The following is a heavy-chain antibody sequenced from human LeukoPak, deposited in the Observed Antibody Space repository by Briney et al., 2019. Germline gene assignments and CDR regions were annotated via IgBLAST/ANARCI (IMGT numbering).Heavy chain of an antibody. J-gene: IGHJ4*02. CDR2: IFYREST. CDR3: ARRSTMGYLPY. V-gene: IGHV4-31*11. Sequence: SETLSLTCAVSGGSISSGGYYWSWIRQVPGKGLEWIGYIFYRESTYYNPSLKSRVTISLDTSKNQFSLKLSSVTAADTAVYYCARRSTMGYLPYWGQGTLVTVSS. D-gene: IGHD3-10*01. CDR1: GGSISSGGYY.